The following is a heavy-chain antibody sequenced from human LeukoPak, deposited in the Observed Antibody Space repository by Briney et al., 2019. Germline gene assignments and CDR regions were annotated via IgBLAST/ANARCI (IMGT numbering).Heavy chain of an antibody. CDR1: GFTFHDYA. Sequence: GGSLRPSCAASGFTFHDYAMHWVRQAPGKGLEWVSGISWHSGSIGYADSVKGRFTISRDNAKNSLYLQMNSLRAEDTALYYCAKDTWDSSGYLSLWGQGTLVTVSS. J-gene: IGHJ4*02. V-gene: IGHV3-9*01. CDR3: AKDTWDSSGYLSL. CDR2: ISWHSGSI. D-gene: IGHD3-22*01.